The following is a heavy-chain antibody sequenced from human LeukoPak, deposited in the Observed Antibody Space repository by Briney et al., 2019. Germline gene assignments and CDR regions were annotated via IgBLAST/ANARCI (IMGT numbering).Heavy chain of an antibody. J-gene: IGHJ4*02. D-gene: IGHD2-2*01. CDR1: GGSISSSNW. V-gene: IGHV4-4*02. CDR3: ARGYCSSTSCYIFDY. Sequence: PSETLSLTCAVSGGSISSSNWWSWVRQPPGKGLEWIGEIYHSGSTNYNPSLKSRVTISVDTSKNQFSLKLSSVTAADTAVYYCARGYCSSTSCYIFDYWGQGTLVTVSS. CDR2: IYHSGST.